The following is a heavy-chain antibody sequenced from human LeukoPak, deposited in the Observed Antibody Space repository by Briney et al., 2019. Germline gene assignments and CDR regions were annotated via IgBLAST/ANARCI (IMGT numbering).Heavy chain of an antibody. V-gene: IGHV3-9*03. CDR3: AKGQYSSGWLLFDY. CDR1: GFTFDDYA. J-gene: IGHJ4*02. Sequence: GGSLRLSCAASGFTFDDYAMHWVRQAPGKGLEWVSGISWNSGSIGYADSVKGRFTISRDNAKNSLYLQMNSLRAEDMALYYCAKGQYSSGWLLFDYWGQGTLVTVSS. D-gene: IGHD6-19*01. CDR2: ISWNSGSI.